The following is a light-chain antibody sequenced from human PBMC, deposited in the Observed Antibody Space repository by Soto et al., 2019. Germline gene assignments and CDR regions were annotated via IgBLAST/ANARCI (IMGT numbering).Light chain of an antibody. CDR1: SGHSSYA. CDR3: QTWGTGIHP. Sequence: QPVLTQSPSASASLGASVKLTCTLSSGHSSYAIAWHQQQPEKGPRYLMKLNSDGSHSKGDGIPDRFSGSSSGAERYLTISSLQSEDEADYYCQTWGTGIHPFGGGTKVTVL. V-gene: IGLV4-69*01. CDR2: LNSDGSH. J-gene: IGLJ3*02.